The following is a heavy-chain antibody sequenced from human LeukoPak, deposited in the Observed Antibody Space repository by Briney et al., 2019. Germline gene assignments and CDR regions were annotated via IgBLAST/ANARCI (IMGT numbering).Heavy chain of an antibody. Sequence: ASVKVSCKASGYTFTSYGISWVRQAPGQGLEWMGWIGAYNGNTNYAQKLQGRVTMTTDTSTSTAYMELRSLRSDDTAVYYCARDRYRYCSSTSCHGFDYWGQGTLVTVSS. D-gene: IGHD2-2*01. V-gene: IGHV1-18*01. CDR1: GYTFTSYG. CDR3: ARDRYRYCSSTSCHGFDY. CDR2: IGAYNGNT. J-gene: IGHJ4*02.